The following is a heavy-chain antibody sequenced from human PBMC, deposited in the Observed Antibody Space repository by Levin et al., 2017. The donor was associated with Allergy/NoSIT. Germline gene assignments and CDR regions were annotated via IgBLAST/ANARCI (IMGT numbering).Heavy chain of an antibody. V-gene: IGHV4-59*01. D-gene: IGHD1-14*01. J-gene: IGHJ6*02. CDR3: AKVDPDEHSYYDDGMDV. CDR2: IYYSGST. CDR1: GGSISSYY. Sequence: SKTLSLTCTVSGGSISSYYWSWIRQPPGKGLEWIGYIYYSGSTNYNPSLKSRVTISVDTSKNQFSLKLSSVTAADTAVYYCAKVDPDEHSYYDDGMDVWGQGTTVTVSS.